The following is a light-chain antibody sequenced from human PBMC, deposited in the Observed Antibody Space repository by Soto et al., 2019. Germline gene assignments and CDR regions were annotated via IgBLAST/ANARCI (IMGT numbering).Light chain of an antibody. J-gene: IGKJ1*01. V-gene: IGKV3-15*01. CDR3: QQYHYWWT. CDR2: GAS. Sequence: MTQSPATLSLSPGERATLSCRASQSVRSNLAWYQQKPGQVPRLLIYGASNRATGVSARFSGSGSGTEFTLTISSLQSEDFAVYYCQQYHYWWTFGQGTKVDIK. CDR1: QSVRSN.